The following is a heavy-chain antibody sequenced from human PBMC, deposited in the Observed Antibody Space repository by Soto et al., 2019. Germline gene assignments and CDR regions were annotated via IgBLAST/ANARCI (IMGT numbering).Heavy chain of an antibody. CDR1: GFTFSSYW. Sequence: PGGSLRLSCAASGFTFSSYWMSWVRQAPGKGLGWVANIKQDGSEKYYVDSVKGRFTISRDNAKNSLYLQMNSLRAEDTAVYYCARGPITIFGVVIPLDYWGQGTLVTVSS. V-gene: IGHV3-7*04. J-gene: IGHJ4*02. D-gene: IGHD3-3*01. CDR2: IKQDGSEK. CDR3: ARGPITIFGVVIPLDY.